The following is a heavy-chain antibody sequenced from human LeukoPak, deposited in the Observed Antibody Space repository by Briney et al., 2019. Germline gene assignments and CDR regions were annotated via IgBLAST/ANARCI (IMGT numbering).Heavy chain of an antibody. CDR1: GYTFTSYG. D-gene: IGHD6-6*01. J-gene: IGHJ5*02. V-gene: IGHV1-18*01. CDR2: ISAYNGNT. Sequence: GASVKVSCKASGYTFTSYGISWVRQAPGQGLEWMGWISAYNGNTNYAQKLQGRVTMTTDTSTSTAYMELRSLRSDDTAVYYCARGSLAAPPYNWFDPWGQGTLVTVSS. CDR3: ARGSLAAPPYNWFDP.